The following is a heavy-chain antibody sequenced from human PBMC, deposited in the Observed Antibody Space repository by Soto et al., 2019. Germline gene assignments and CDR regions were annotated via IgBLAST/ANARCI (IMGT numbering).Heavy chain of an antibody. Sequence: QVQLVESGGGVVQPGRSLRLSCAASGFTFSSYGMHWVRQATGKGLEWVAVISYDGSDKYYADSVKGRFTISRDNSNNTLYLQMDRMRAEYTAVYYCANGVVVVTTYFQHWGQGTLVTVSS. CDR3: ANGVVVVTTYFQH. D-gene: IGHD2-15*01. V-gene: IGHV3-30*18. J-gene: IGHJ1*01. CDR2: ISYDGSDK. CDR1: GFTFSSYG.